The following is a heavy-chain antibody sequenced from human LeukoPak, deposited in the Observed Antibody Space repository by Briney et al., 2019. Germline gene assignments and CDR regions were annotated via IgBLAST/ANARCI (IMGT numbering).Heavy chain of an antibody. J-gene: IGHJ3*02. V-gene: IGHV3-9*01. CDR3: ARATYYDFWSGFDAFDI. CDR2: ISWNSGSI. Sequence: GRSLRLSCAASGFTFDDYAMHWVRQAPGKGLEWVSGISWNSGSIGYADSVKGRFTISRDNAKNSLYLQMNSLRAEDTAVYYCARATYYDFWSGFDAFDIWGQGTMVTVSS. CDR1: GFTFDDYA. D-gene: IGHD3-3*01.